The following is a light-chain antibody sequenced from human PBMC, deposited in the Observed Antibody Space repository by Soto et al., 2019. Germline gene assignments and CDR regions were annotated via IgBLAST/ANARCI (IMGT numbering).Light chain of an antibody. CDR3: QQYGSSPWT. V-gene: IGKV3-20*01. CDR2: GAS. J-gene: IGKJ1*01. CDR1: QSVSSSY. Sequence: EIVLTQSPGTLSLSPGERATLSCRASQSVSSSYLAWYQQXXXXAPRLLIYGASSRATGIPDRFXXXGXGXXXXLTISRLEPEDFAVYYCQQYGSSPWTFGQGTKVEIK.